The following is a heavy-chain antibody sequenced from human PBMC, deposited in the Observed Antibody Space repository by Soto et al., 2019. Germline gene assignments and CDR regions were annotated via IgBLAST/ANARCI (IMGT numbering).Heavy chain of an antibody. V-gene: IGHV2-5*02. CDR3: AHRLIAAAGALGMEV. J-gene: IGHJ6*02. CDR1: GFSLNTSGVG. Sequence: SGPTLVKPTQTLTLTCTFSGFSLNTSGVGVGWIRQPPGKALEWLALIYWDDDKRYRPSLKRRLTITKDTSKNQLVLTMTNIDLVGTATYYCAHRLIAAAGALGMEVGGQGTTVTV. CDR2: IYWDDDK. D-gene: IGHD6-13*01.